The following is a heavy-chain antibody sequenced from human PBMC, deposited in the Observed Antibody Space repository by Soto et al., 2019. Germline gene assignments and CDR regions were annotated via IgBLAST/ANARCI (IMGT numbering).Heavy chain of an antibody. CDR2: ISYDGSNK. D-gene: IGHD6-6*01. J-gene: IGHJ4*02. CDR3: AKDHWGYSNSWGGSDY. CDR1: GFTFSSYA. Sequence: QVQLVESGGGVVQPGRSLRLSCAASGFTFSSYAMHWVRQAPGKGLEWVAIISYDGSNKYYADSVKGRFTISRDNSKNXLYLQMNSLRAEDTAVYYCAKDHWGYSNSWGGSDYWGQGTLVTVSS. V-gene: IGHV3-30*18.